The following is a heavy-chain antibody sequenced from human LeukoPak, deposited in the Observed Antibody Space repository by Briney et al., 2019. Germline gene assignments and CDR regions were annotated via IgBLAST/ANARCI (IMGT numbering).Heavy chain of an antibody. CDR3: ARQIGVSIDY. CDR1: RFTFINFD. CDR2: IRLDGCNE. Sequence: GGSLTLSCAASRFTFINFDMHWVRQAPGKGLEWVTFIRLDGCNEYYVDSVRGRFTISRDNSKNTLYLQMSSLNPGVTVVYYCARQIGVSIDYWGQGTLVTVSS. J-gene: IGHJ4*02. D-gene: IGHD5/OR15-5a*01. V-gene: IGHV3-30*02.